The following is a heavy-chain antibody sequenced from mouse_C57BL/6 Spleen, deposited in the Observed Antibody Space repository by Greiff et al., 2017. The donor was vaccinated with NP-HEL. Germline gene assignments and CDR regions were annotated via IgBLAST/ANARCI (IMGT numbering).Heavy chain of an antibody. Sequence: VKLMESGAELARPGASVKMSCKASGYTFTSYTMHWVKQRPGQGLEWIGYINPSSGYTKYNQKFKDKATLTADKSSSTAYMQLSSLTSEDSAVYYCARSLYYYGSSYGYAMDYWGQGTSVTVSS. J-gene: IGHJ4*01. CDR1: GYTFTSYT. V-gene: IGHV1-4*01. CDR3: ARSLYYYGSSYGYAMDY. CDR2: INPSSGYT. D-gene: IGHD1-1*01.